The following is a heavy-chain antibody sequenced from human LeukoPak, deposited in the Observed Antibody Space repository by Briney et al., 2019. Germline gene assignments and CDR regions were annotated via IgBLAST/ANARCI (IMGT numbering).Heavy chain of an antibody. CDR1: GYTFTSYD. CDR2: MNPNSGNT. V-gene: IGHV1-8*01. CDR3: ATRGSTSSYSFDY. J-gene: IGHJ4*02. D-gene: IGHD2-2*01. Sequence: ASVKVSCKASGYTFTSYDINWVRRATGQGLEWMGWMNPNSGNTGYAQKFQGRVTMTRNTSISTAYMELSSLRSEDTAVYYCATRGSTSSYSFDYWGQGTLVTVSS.